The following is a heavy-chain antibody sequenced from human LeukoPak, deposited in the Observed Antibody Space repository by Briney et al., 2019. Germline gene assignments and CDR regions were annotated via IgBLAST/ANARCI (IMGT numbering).Heavy chain of an antibody. CDR3: ARVFLPQDYDFWSGYLYYFDY. CDR1: GYTSTGYY. D-gene: IGHD3-3*01. CDR2: INPNSGGT. V-gene: IGHV1-2*02. J-gene: IGHJ4*02. Sequence: GASVKVSCKASGYTSTGYYMHWVRQAPGQGLEWMGWINPNSGGTNYAQKFQGRVTMTRDTSISTAYMELSRLRSDDTAVYYCARVFLPQDYDFWSGYLYYFDYWGQGTLVTVSS.